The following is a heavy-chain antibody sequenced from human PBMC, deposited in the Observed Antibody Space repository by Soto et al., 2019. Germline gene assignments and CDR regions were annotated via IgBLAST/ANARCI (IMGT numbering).Heavy chain of an antibody. CDR2: IYWDDDK. CDR1: GFSLTTSGVG. CDR3: AHRVLRTVFGLVTTTAIYFDF. V-gene: IGHV2-5*02. Sequence: QITLKESGPTVVKPTETLTLTCTFSGFSLTTSGVGVGWVRQSPGKAPEWLALIYWDDDKRYSTSLNSRLIITKDTSKNQVVLTMANVHPADTATYYCAHRVLRTVFGLVTTTAIYFDFWGPGTPVGVSS. J-gene: IGHJ4*02. D-gene: IGHD3-3*01.